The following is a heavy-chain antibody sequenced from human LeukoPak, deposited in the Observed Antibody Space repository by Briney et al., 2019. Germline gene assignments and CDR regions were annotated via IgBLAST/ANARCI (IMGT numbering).Heavy chain of an antibody. J-gene: IGHJ6*03. D-gene: IGHD1-26*01. CDR1: GFTFSRYW. V-gene: IGHV3-7*01. Sequence: GGSLRLSCAASGFTFSRYWMSWVRQAPGKGLEWVANIKQDGGEKDYVDSVKGRFTISRDNAKNSLYLQMNSLTAEDTAVYYCAKGYEWEASYYYYYMDVWGKGTTVTISS. CDR2: IKQDGGEK. CDR3: AKGYEWEASYYYYYMDV.